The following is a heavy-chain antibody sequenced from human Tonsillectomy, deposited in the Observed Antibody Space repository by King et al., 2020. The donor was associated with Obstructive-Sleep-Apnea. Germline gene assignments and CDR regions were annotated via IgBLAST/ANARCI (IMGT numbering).Heavy chain of an antibody. J-gene: IGHJ4*02. CDR2: IYYSGGT. CDR1: GGSISSYY. V-gene: IGHV4-59*01. Sequence: HVQLQESGPGLVKPSETLSLTCTVSGGSISSYYWSWFRQPPGKGLEWIGYIYYSGGTNYNPSLKSRVTISVDTSNNQFSLKLSSVTAADTAVYYCALISTGPEGYWGQGTLVTVSS. CDR3: ALISTGPEGY.